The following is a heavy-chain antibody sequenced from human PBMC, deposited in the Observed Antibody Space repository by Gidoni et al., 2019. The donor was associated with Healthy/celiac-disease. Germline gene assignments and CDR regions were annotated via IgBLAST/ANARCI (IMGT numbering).Heavy chain of an antibody. CDR3: VNGNTAMVDYFDY. CDR1: GFTYSSYA. Sequence: EVQLVESGGGLVQPGGSLSLSCSASGFTYSSYAMHWVRQAPGKGLEYVSAISSNGGSTYYADSVKGRFTISRDNSKNTLYLQMISLRAEDTAVYYCVNGNTAMVDYFDYWGQGTLVTVSS. D-gene: IGHD5-18*01. J-gene: IGHJ4*02. CDR2: ISSNGGST. V-gene: IGHV3-64D*06.